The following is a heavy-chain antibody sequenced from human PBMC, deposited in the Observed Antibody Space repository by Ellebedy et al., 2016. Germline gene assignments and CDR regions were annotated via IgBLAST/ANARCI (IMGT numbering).Heavy chain of an antibody. J-gene: IGHJ5*02. V-gene: IGHV3-23*01. D-gene: IGHD2-2*01. CDR1: GFTFSSYT. CDR3: AKGITAAVVEGSLFDP. CDR2: ISGSGGST. Sequence: GGSLRLXCAASGFTFSSYTMRWVRQAPGKGLEWVSDISGSGGSTYYADSVKGRFTISRDTSKNTLYLQMNSLRVEDTAVYYCAKGITAAVVEGSLFDPWGQGTLVTVSS.